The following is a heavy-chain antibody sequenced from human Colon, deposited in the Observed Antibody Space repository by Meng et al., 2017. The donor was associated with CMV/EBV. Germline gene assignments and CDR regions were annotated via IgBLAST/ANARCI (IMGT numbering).Heavy chain of an antibody. Sequence: QVQLVESGGGVVQPGGSLRLSCGASGFSFRESGIHWLRQAPGKGLEWVSFIDTTNHYYADSVKGRFTISRDDSKRMVYLQMNNLKTEDTVMYFCSNGLLGVQGHWGQGTLVTVSS. CDR2: IDTTNH. J-gene: IGHJ4*02. CDR3: SNGLLGVQGH. D-gene: IGHD3-3*01. V-gene: IGHV3-30*02. CDR1: GFSFRESG.